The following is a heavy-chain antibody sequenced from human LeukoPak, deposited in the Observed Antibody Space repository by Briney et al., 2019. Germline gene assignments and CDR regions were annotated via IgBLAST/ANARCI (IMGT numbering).Heavy chain of an antibody. D-gene: IGHD3-3*01. Sequence: GRSLRLSCAASGFTFSSYAMHWVRQAPGKGLEWVAVISYDGSNKYYADSVKGRFTISRDNSKNTLYLQMNSLRAEDTAVYYCARDLDTIFGVITGDYWGQGTLVTVSS. V-gene: IGHV3-30-3*01. CDR1: GFTFSSYA. CDR2: ISYDGSNK. CDR3: ARDLDTIFGVITGDY. J-gene: IGHJ4*02.